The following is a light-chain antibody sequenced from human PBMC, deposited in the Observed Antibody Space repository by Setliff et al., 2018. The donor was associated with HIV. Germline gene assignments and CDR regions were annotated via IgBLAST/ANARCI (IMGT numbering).Light chain of an antibody. CDR3: SSCSSSSTLV. CDR1: SSDVGGYNC. CDR2: EVN. J-gene: IGLJ2*01. V-gene: IGLV2-18*02. Sequence: QSALTQPASVSGSPGQSITISCAGSSSDVGGYNCVSWYQQPPGTAPKLMIYEVNSRPSGVPDRFSGSKSGNTASLTISGPQAEDEADYYCSSCSSSSTLVFGGGTKVTVL.